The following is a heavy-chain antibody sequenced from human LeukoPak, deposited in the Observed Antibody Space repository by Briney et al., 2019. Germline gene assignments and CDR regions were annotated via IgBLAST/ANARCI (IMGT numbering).Heavy chain of an antibody. CDR1: GFTFSSYS. J-gene: IGHJ6*02. V-gene: IGHV3-21*01. D-gene: IGHD6-13*01. CDR2: ISSSSSYI. CDR3: ARAFNAASGGLYYYGTDV. Sequence: GGSLRLSCAASGFTFSSYSMNWVRQAPGKGLEWVSSISSSSSYIYYADSVKGRFTISRDNAKNSLYLQMNSLRAEDTAVYYCARAFNAASGGLYYYGTDVWGQGIPVTVSS.